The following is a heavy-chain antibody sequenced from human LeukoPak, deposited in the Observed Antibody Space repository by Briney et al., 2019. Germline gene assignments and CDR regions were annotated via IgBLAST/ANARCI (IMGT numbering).Heavy chain of an antibody. CDR2: IIPIFGTA. CDR1: GGTFSSYA. Sequence: PVKVSCKASGGTFSSYAISWVRQAPGQGLEWMGGIIPIFGTANYAQKFQGRVTITTDESTSTAYMELSSLRSEDTAVYYCATNPHYYDSSGYYMGFAFDIWGQGTMVTVSS. D-gene: IGHD3-22*01. CDR3: ATNPHYYDSSGYYMGFAFDI. V-gene: IGHV1-69*05. J-gene: IGHJ3*02.